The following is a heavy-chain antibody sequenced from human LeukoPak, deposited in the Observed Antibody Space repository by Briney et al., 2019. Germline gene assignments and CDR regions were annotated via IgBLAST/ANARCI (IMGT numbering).Heavy chain of an antibody. Sequence: ASVKVSCKASGYTFTGYYIHWVRQAPGQGLEWMGWINPNSGVTNYAQKFQGRVTMTRDTSISTPYMELSRLSFDDTAVYYCARGGDLSGGYYFDYWGQGTLVTVSS. CDR2: INPNSGVT. J-gene: IGHJ4*02. V-gene: IGHV1-2*02. CDR3: ARGGDLSGGYYFDY. CDR1: GYTFTGYY. D-gene: IGHD2-21*01.